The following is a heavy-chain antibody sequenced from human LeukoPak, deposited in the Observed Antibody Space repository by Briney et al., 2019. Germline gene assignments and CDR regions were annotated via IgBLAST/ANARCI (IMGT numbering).Heavy chain of an antibody. V-gene: IGHV1-69*13. CDR3: ARATSGYEVIHFDY. Sequence: SVKVSCKASGGTFSRFTISWVRQAPGQGFEWMGGITPIFGTANFAQKFQGRVTITADESTSTAYMELSSLRSEDTAVYYCARATSGYEVIHFDYWGQGTLVTVSS. CDR2: ITPIFGTA. D-gene: IGHD5-12*01. CDR1: GGTFSRFT. J-gene: IGHJ4*02.